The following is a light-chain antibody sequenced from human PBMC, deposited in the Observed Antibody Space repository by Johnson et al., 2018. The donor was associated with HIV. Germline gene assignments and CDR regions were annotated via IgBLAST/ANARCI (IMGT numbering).Light chain of an antibody. J-gene: IGLJ1*01. CDR3: GTWDSSLRSGF. CDR1: SSNIGSNS. CDR2: TNN. Sequence: QSVLTQPPSASGTPGQGVTISCSGSSSNIGSNSVNWYQQLPGTAPKLLIYTNNQRPSGVPDRFSGSKFGTSASLAISGLQAEDEADYYCGTWDSSLRSGFFGTGTKVTVL. V-gene: IGLV1-44*01.